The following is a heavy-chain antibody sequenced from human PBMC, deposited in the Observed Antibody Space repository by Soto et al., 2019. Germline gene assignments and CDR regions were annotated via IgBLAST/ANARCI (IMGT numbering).Heavy chain of an antibody. V-gene: IGHV3-11*01. CDR3: ARGVVDSSSWYLGAGYFDF. Sequence: QVQLVESGGGLVKPGGSLRLSCAASGFTFSDYYMSWIRQASGKGLEWVSYISSSGSTIYYADSVRGRFTISRDNAKNSLYLQMNSLRAEDTAVYYCARGVVDSSSWYLGAGYFDFWGQGTLVTVSS. D-gene: IGHD6-13*01. CDR1: GFTFSDYY. J-gene: IGHJ4*01. CDR2: ISSSGSTI.